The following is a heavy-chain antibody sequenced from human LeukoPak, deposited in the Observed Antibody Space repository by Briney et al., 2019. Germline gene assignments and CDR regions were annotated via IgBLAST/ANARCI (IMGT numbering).Heavy chain of an antibody. J-gene: IGHJ4*02. D-gene: IGHD3-22*01. CDR2: IYHSGST. Sequence: PSETLSLTCAVSGYSISSGYYWGWIRQPPGKGLEWIGSIYHSGSTYYNPSLKSRVTISVDTSKNQFSLKLSSVTAADTAVYYCARVFNHYDSSGYLDYWGQGTLVTVSS. V-gene: IGHV4-38-2*01. CDR3: ARVFNHYDSSGYLDY. CDR1: GYSISSGYY.